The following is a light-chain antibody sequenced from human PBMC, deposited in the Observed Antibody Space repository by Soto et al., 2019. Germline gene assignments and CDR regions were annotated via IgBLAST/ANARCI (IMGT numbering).Light chain of an antibody. J-gene: IGKJ2*01. Sequence: EIVLTQSPGTLSLSPGERATLSCRASQSVSSSYLAWYQQKPGQAPRLLIYGASNRATGIPDRFSGSGSGTDFTLTISSLEPEDFAVYYCHQYGSSPTYTFGQGTKLEIK. CDR3: HQYGSSPTYT. V-gene: IGKV3-20*01. CDR2: GAS. CDR1: QSVSSSY.